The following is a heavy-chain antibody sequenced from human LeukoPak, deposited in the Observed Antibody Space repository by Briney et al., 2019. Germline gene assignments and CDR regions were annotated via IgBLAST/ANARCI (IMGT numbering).Heavy chain of an antibody. CDR2: ISYDGGNK. Sequence: GGSLRLSCAASGFTFSSFAMHWVRQAPGKGLEWVALISYDGGNKYYVDSVKGRFTISRDNSKNTLYLRMNSLRAEDTAVYYCAKVGQYHDFDYWGQGTLVTVSS. CDR3: AKVGQYHDFDY. V-gene: IGHV3-30*18. D-gene: IGHD3-3*01. J-gene: IGHJ4*02. CDR1: GFTFSSFA.